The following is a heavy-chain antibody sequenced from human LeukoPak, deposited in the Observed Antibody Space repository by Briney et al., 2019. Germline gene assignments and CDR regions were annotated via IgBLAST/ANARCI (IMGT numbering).Heavy chain of an antibody. CDR1: GFSFSTYA. CDR3: AKLYGSGSYVDYYYGMDV. V-gene: IGHV3-23*01. D-gene: IGHD3-10*01. CDR2: ISGSGGST. Sequence: GGSLRLSCAASGFSFSTYAMSWVRQAPGKGLEWVSAISGSGGSTYYADSVKGRLTISRDNSKNTLYLQMNSLRAEDTAVYYCAKLYGSGSYVDYYYGMDVWGQGTTVTVSS. J-gene: IGHJ6*02.